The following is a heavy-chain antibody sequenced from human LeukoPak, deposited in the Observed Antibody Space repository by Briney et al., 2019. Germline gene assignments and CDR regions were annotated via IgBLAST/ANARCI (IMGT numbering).Heavy chain of an antibody. J-gene: IGHJ6*03. CDR2: IRGSGDRT. V-gene: IGHV3-23*01. CDR1: GFTFSSYA. Sequence: PGGSLRLSCAASGFTFSSYAMSWVRQAPGKGLEWVSAIRGSGDRTHYADSVKGRFTISRDNSKNTLYLQMNSLRAEDTAVYYCAKDGPKVATTNYYYYMDVWGKGTTVTVSS. D-gene: IGHD5-12*01. CDR3: AKDGPKVATTNYYYYMDV.